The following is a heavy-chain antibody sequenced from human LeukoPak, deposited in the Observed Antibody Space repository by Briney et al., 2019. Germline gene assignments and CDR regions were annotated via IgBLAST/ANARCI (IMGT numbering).Heavy chain of an antibody. J-gene: IGHJ4*02. Sequence: GASVKVSCKASGYTFTGYYMHWVRQAPGQGLEWMGWINPNSGGTNYAQKFQGRVTMTRDTSISTAYMELSRLRSDDTAVYYCARDRGGPPGYFDYWGQGTLVTVSS. D-gene: IGHD3-10*01. V-gene: IGHV1-2*02. CDR3: ARDRGGPPGYFDY. CDR1: GYTFTGYY. CDR2: INPNSGGT.